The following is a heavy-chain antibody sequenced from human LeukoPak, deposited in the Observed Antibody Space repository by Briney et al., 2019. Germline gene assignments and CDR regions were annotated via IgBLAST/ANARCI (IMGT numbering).Heavy chain of an antibody. J-gene: IGHJ4*02. V-gene: IGHV1-18*01. D-gene: IGHD6-13*01. Sequence: GASVKVSCKASGYTFTSYGISWVRQAPGQGLEWMGWISAYNGNTNYAQKLQGRVTMTTDTSTSTAYMELRSLRSDDTAVYYCARRPSFIAAAGSDFDYWGQGTLVTVSS. CDR2: ISAYNGNT. CDR3: ARRPSFIAAAGSDFDY. CDR1: GYTFTSYG.